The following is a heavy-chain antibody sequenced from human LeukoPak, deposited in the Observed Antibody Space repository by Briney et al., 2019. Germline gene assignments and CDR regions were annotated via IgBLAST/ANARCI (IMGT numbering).Heavy chain of an antibody. D-gene: IGHD6-19*01. CDR2: IYTSGST. CDR1: GGSISSYY. J-gene: IGHJ4*02. CDR3: ARDLSHSGWYQEGY. V-gene: IGHV4-4*07. Sequence: SGTLSLTCTVSGGSISSYYWSWIRQPAGKGLEWIGRIYTSGSTNYNPSLKSRVTMSVDTSKNQFSLKLTSVTAADTAVYYCARDLSHSGWYQEGYWGQGTLVTVSS.